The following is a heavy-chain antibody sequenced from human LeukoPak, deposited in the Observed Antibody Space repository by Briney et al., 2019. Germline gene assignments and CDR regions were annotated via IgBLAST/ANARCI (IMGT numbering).Heavy chain of an antibody. V-gene: IGHV3-30-3*01. D-gene: IGHD2-15*01. Sequence: GGSLRLSCAASGFTFSSYAMHWVRQAPGKGLEWVAVISYDGSNKYYADSVKGRFTISRDNSKNTLYLQMNSLRAEDTAVYYCAREWYGFDYWGQGTLVTVSS. CDR2: ISYDGSNK. J-gene: IGHJ4*02. CDR1: GFTFSSYA. CDR3: AREWYGFDY.